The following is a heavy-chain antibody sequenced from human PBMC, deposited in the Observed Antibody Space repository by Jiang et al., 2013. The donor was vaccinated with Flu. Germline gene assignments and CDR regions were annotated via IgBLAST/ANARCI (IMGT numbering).Heavy chain of an antibody. CDR1: GYTFTGYY. J-gene: IGHJ6*02. D-gene: IGHD1-26*01. Sequence: SGAEVKKPGASVKVSCKASGYTFTGYYLHWVRQAPGQGLDWMGWINPNTGAKNYAQKFQGRVTMTRDTSTSTAYMKLDSLRSDDTAVYYCTKDRLASGPALWEGDGYGMDVWGQGTTVTVS. CDR2: INPNTGAK. CDR3: TKDRLASGPALWEGDGYGMDV. V-gene: IGHV1-2*02.